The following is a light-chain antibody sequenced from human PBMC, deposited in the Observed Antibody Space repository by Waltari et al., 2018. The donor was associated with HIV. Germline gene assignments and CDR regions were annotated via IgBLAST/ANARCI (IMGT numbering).Light chain of an antibody. J-gene: IGLJ3*02. CDR1: SSNIGSNY. V-gene: IGLV1-47*01. CDR3: AAWDDSLSGNWV. Sequence: QSVLTQPPSASGTPGQRVTISCSGSSSNIGSNYVYWYQQLPGTAPKILIYRNNQRPSGVPDLFSGSKSGTSASLAISGLRSEDEADYYCAAWDDSLSGNWVFGGGTKLTVL. CDR2: RNN.